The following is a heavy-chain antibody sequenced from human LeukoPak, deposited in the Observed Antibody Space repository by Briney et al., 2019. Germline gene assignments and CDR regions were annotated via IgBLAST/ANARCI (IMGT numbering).Heavy chain of an antibody. V-gene: IGHV4-59*01. CDR2: IYYSGST. Sequence: SETLSLTCTVSGGSISSYYWSWIRQPPGKGLEWIGYIYYSGSTNYNPSLKSRVTISVDTSKNQFSLKLSSVTAADTAVYYCARDRTTGADWYFDLWGRGTLATVSS. J-gene: IGHJ2*01. CDR1: GGSISSYY. D-gene: IGHD4-17*01. CDR3: ARDRTTGADWYFDL.